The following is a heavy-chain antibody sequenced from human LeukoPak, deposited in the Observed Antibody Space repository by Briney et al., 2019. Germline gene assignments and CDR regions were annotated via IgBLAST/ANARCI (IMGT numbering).Heavy chain of an antibody. D-gene: IGHD1-26*01. CDR3: ARENSGSYYWLVDY. CDR1: GGSISSGSYY. CDR2: IYTSGST. J-gene: IGHJ4*02. Sequence: SQTLSLTCTVSGGSISSGSYYWSWIRQPAGKGLEWIGRIYTSGSTNYNPSLKSRVTISVDTSKNQLSLKLSSVTAADTAVCYCARENSGSYYWLVDYWGQGTLVTVSS. V-gene: IGHV4-61*02.